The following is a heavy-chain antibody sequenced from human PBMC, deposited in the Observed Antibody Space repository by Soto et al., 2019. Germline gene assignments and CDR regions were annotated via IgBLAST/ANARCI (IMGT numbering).Heavy chain of an antibody. CDR1: GGSISSYY. Sequence: PSETLSLTCTVSGGSISSYYWSWIRQPPGKGLEWIGYIYYSGSTNYNPSLKSRVTISVDTSKNQFSLKLSSVTAADTAVYYCARDYTPETTYGMDVWGQGTTVTVSS. V-gene: IGHV4-59*01. CDR2: IYYSGST. CDR3: ARDYTPETTYGMDV. D-gene: IGHD4-17*01. J-gene: IGHJ6*02.